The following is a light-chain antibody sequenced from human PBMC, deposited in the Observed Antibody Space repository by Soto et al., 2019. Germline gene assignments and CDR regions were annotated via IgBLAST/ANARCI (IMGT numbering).Light chain of an antibody. V-gene: IGKV1-6*01. CDR3: RQDYSYPLT. Sequence: AIQLTQSPSSLSASVGDRVTITCRASQAMRGDLGWYQQKPGKAPDLLIYGASSLQSGVPSRFSGSRSGTEFTLTISSLQPEDFATYYCRQDYSYPLTFGGGTKVEIK. CDR1: QAMRGD. J-gene: IGKJ4*01. CDR2: GAS.